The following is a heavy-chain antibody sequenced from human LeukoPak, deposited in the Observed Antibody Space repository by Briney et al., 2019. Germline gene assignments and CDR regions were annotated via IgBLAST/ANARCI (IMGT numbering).Heavy chain of an antibody. Sequence: GGSLRLSCAASGFTVSGNYMNWVRQAPGKGLEWGSVIYSGGSTYYTDSVKGRFTISRDNAKNSLYLQMNSLRAEDTALYYCAKDIAPKYYYGSGSPDCWGQGTLVTVPS. J-gene: IGHJ4*02. CDR3: AKDIAPKYYYGSGSPDC. V-gene: IGHV3-53*05. D-gene: IGHD3-10*01. CDR1: GFTVSGNY. CDR2: IYSGGST.